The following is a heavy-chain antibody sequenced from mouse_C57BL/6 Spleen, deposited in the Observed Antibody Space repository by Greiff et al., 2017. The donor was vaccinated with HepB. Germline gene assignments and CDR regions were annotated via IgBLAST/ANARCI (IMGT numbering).Heavy chain of an antibody. V-gene: IGHV14-4*01. Sequence: EVKLVESGAELVRPGASVKLSCTASGFNIKDDYMHWVKQRPEQGLEWIGWIDPENGDTEYASKFQGKATITADTSSNTAYLQLSSLTSEDTAVYYCTTQTYYYAMDYWGQGTSVTVSS. CDR3: TTQTYYYAMDY. CDR1: GFNIKDDY. CDR2: IDPENGDT. J-gene: IGHJ4*01.